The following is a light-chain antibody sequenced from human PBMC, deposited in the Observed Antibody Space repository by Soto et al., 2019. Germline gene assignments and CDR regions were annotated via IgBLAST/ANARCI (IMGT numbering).Light chain of an antibody. J-gene: IGLJ1*01. Sequence: QSVLTQPASVSGSPGQSITISCTGTSSDVGGYNYVSWYQQHPGKAPKLMKSDVSNRPSGVSNRFSGSKSGNTASLTISGLKTKDEADYYCSSYTTSSTYVFGTGTKVTVL. CDR2: DVS. CDR1: SSDVGGYNY. CDR3: SSYTTSSTYV. V-gene: IGLV2-14*01.